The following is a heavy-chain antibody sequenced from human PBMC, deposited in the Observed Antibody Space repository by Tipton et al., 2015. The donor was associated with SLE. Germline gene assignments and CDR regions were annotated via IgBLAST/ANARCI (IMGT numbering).Heavy chain of an antibody. V-gene: IGHV4-34*01. CDR2: INHSGST. Sequence: LRLSCAVYGGSFSGYYWSWIRQPPGKGLEWIGEINHSGSTNYNPSLKSRVTISVDTSKNQFSLKLSSVTAADTAVYYCARGLEWPNYLGQGTLVIVSS. D-gene: IGHD3-3*01. CDR1: GGSFSGYY. J-gene: IGHJ4*02. CDR3: ARGLEWPNY.